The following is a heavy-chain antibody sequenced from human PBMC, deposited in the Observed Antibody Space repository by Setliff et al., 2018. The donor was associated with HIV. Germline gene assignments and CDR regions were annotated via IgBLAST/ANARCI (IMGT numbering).Heavy chain of an antibody. D-gene: IGHD1-1*01. CDR3: ARQLSNSLES. V-gene: IGHV1-18*01. CDR2: INIYSGNT. Sequence: GASVKVSCKTSGYTFTTSGISWVRQAPGQGLEWMGWINIYSGNTNYAQKFQGRVTMTTDTSTSTAYIEFSSLRSDDTAVYYCARQLSNSLESWGQGTLVTVSS. J-gene: IGHJ4*02. CDR1: GYTFTTSG.